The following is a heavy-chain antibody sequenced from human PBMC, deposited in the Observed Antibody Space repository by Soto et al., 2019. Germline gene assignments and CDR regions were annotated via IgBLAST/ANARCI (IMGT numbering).Heavy chain of an antibody. J-gene: IGHJ1*01. CDR3: ARGYCTNGVCYSGYDGWYFQH. CDR1: GGTFSSYA. CDR2: IIPIFGTA. Sequence: SVKVSCKASGGTFSSYAISWVRQAPGQGLEWMGGIIPIFGTANYAQKFQGRVTITADKSTSTAYMELSSLRSEDTAVYYCARGYCTNGVCYSGYDGWYFQHWGQGTLVTVSS. D-gene: IGHD2-8*01. V-gene: IGHV1-69*06.